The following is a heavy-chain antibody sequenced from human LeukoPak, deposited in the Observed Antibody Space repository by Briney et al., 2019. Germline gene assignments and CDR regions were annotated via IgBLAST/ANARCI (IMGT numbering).Heavy chain of an antibody. CDR1: GYTFTFYN. D-gene: IGHD6-6*01. CDR2: INPNSGGT. CDR3: ATWAALNLDH. V-gene: IGHV1-2*02. Sequence: ASVKLSFKASGYTFTFYNMCWEREAPGQGLEWMGWINPNSGGTNYAQKFQGRVTMTRDTSISTVYMEVSRLRSDDTAVYYCATWAALNLDHWGQGTLVTVSS. J-gene: IGHJ4*02.